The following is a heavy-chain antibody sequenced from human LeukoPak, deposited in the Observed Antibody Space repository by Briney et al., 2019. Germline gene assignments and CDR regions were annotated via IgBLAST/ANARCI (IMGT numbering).Heavy chain of an antibody. J-gene: IGHJ4*02. D-gene: IGHD4-11*01. Sequence: ASVKVSCKASGYTFTGYYMHWVRQAPGQGLEWMGCVDPNTGDTDYAQKFQGRVTMTRDTSISTAYLELSRLRSDDTAVYYCARDQDYRNYVAGYWGQGTLVTVPS. V-gene: IGHV1-2*02. CDR1: GYTFTGYY. CDR2: VDPNTGDT. CDR3: ARDQDYRNYVAGY.